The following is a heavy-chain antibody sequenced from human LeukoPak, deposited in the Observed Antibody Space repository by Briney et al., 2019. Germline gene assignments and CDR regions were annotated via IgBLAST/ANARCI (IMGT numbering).Heavy chain of an antibody. D-gene: IGHD3-10*01. V-gene: IGHV4-30-2*01. J-gene: IGHJ4*02. CDR3: ARAGRFGDGIIDY. Sequence: SQTLSLTCAVSGGSISSGGYSWSWIRQPPGKGLEWIGYIYHSGGTYYNPSLKSRVTISVDRSKNQFSLKLSSVTAADTAVYYCARAGRFGDGIIDYWGQGTLVTVSS. CDR1: GGSISSGGYS. CDR2: IYHSGGT.